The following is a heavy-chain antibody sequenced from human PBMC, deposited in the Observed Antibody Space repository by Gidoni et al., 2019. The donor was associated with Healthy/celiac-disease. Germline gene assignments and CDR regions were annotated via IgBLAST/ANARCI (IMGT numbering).Heavy chain of an antibody. V-gene: IGHV3-23*04. D-gene: IGHD3-9*01. J-gene: IGHJ4*02. CDR1: GFTFSSYA. CDR3: AKPRSYDILTGYYDY. Sequence: EVQLVESGGGLVQPGGSLRLSCAASGFTFSSYAMSWVRQAPGKGLEWVSAISGSGGSTYYADSAKGRFTISRDNSKNTLYLQMNSLRAEYTAVYYCAKPRSYDILTGYYDYWGQGTLVTVSS. CDR2: ISGSGGST.